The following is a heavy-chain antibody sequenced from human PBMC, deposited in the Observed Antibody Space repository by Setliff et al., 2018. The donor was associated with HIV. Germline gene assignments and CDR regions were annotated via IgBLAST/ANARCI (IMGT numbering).Heavy chain of an antibody. CDR2: IWYDGSNK. CDR3: ARSSRISGSYYRYYFDY. D-gene: IGHD1-26*01. V-gene: IGHV3-33*01. CDR1: GFTFSSYG. J-gene: IGHJ4*02. Sequence: GGSLRLSCAASGFTFSSYGMHWVRQAPGKGLEWVAVIWYDGSNKYYADSVKGRFTISRDNSKNTLYLQMNSLRAEDTAVYYCARSSRISGSYYRYYFDYWGQGTLVTVSS.